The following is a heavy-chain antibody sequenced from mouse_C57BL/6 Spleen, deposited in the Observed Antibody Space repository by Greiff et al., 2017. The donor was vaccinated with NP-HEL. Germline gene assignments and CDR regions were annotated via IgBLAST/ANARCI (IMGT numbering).Heavy chain of an antibody. J-gene: IGHJ3*01. CDR1: GFTFSSYG. Sequence: EVKLVESGGDLVKPGGSLKLSCAASGFTFSSYGMSWVRQTPDKRLEWVATISSGGSYTYYPDSVKGRFTISRDNAKNTLYLQMSSLKSEDTAMYYCARHEDYYGSGAWFAYWGQGTLVTVSA. D-gene: IGHD1-1*01. CDR3: ARHEDYYGSGAWFAY. CDR2: ISSGGSYT. V-gene: IGHV5-6*01.